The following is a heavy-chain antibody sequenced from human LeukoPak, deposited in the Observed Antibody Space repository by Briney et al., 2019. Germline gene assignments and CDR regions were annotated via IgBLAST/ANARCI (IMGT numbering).Heavy chain of an antibody. J-gene: IGHJ4*02. V-gene: IGHV4-61*05. CDR3: ARVTVVTELQFDY. D-gene: IGHD4-23*01. CDR2: IYYSGST. Sequence: SETLSLTCTVSGGSISSSSYYWGWIRQPPGKGLEWIGYIYYSGSTNYNPSLKSRVTISVDTSKNQFSLKLSSVTAADTAVYYCARVTVVTELQFDYWGQGTLVTVSS. CDR1: GGSISSSSYY.